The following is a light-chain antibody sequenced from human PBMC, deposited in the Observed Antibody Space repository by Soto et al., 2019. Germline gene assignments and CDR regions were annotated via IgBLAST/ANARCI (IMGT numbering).Light chain of an antibody. CDR2: EGS. V-gene: IGLV2-23*01. Sequence: QSVLTQPASVSGSPGQSITISCTGTSSDVGSYDLVSWYQQHPGKAPKLMIYEGSKRPSGVSNRFSGSKSGNTASLTISGLXAEDEADYYCCSYAGSSTSRVFGTGTKVTVL. CDR3: CSYAGSSTSRV. CDR1: SSDVGSYDL. J-gene: IGLJ1*01.